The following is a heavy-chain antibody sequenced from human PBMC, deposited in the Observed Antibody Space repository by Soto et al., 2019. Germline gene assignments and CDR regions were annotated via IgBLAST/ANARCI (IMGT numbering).Heavy chain of an antibody. CDR3: ARGSDYGDYEAYDAFDI. J-gene: IGHJ3*02. CDR1: GFTFSSYG. D-gene: IGHD4-17*01. CDR2: IWYDGSNK. V-gene: IGHV3-33*01. Sequence: ESGGGVVQPGRSLRLSCAASGFTFSSYGMHWVRQAPGKGLEWVSVIWYDGSNKYYADSVKGRFTISRDNSKNTLYLQMNSLRAEDTAVYYCARGSDYGDYEAYDAFDIWGQGTMVTVSS.